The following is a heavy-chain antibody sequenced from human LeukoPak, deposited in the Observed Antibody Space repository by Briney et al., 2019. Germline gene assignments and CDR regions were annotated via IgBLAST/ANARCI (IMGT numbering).Heavy chain of an antibody. Sequence: ASVKVSRKASGYTFISYDINWVRQATGQGLEWMGWMNPNSGNTGYAQKFQGRVTMTRNTSISTAYMELSSLRSEDTAVYYCARRGYSSSWYWFDPWGQGTLVTVSS. D-gene: IGHD6-13*01. CDR1: GYTFISYD. CDR3: ARRGYSSSWYWFDP. J-gene: IGHJ5*02. CDR2: MNPNSGNT. V-gene: IGHV1-8*01.